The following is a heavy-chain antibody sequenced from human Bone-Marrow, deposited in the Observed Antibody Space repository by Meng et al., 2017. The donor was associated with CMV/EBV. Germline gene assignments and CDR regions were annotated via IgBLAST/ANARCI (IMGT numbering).Heavy chain of an antibody. Sequence: GGSLRLSCAASGFTFSSYSMNWVRQAPGKGLEWVSSISSSSSYIYYADSVKGRFTISRDNAKNSLYLQMNSLRAEDTAVYYCARHRQYDFWSGYFQVGDMDVWGQGTTVTVSS. V-gene: IGHV3-21*01. J-gene: IGHJ6*02. CDR2: ISSSSSYI. D-gene: IGHD3-3*01. CDR3: ARHRQYDFWSGYFQVGDMDV. CDR1: GFTFSSYS.